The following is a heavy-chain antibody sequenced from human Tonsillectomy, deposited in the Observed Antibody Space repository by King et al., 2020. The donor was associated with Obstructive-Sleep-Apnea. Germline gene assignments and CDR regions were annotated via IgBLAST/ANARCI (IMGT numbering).Heavy chain of an antibody. CDR2: IYYTGST. Sequence: QLQESGPGLVKPSETLSLTCTVSGGSIRSYYWSGIRQPPGKGLEWVGYIYYTGSTNYNPSLKSRVTISVDTSENQFSLKLTSVTAADTAVYYCARSSSWYAYFDYWGQGTLVTVSS. D-gene: IGHD6-13*01. V-gene: IGHV4-59*08. J-gene: IGHJ4*02. CDR3: ARSSSWYAYFDY. CDR1: GGSIRSYY.